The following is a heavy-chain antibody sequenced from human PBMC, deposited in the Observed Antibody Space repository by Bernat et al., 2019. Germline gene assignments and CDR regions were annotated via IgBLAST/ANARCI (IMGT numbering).Heavy chain of an antibody. Sequence: QVQLVESGGGVVQPGRSLRLSCAASGFTFSSYAMHWVRQAPGKGLEWVAVISYDGSNKYYADSVKGRFTISRDNSKNTLYLQMNSLRAEDTAVYYCARELGSAAGPRDYWGQGTLVTVAS. CDR2: ISYDGSNK. CDR3: ARELGSAAGPRDY. CDR1: GFTFSSYA. D-gene: IGHD6-13*01. V-gene: IGHV3-30-3*01. J-gene: IGHJ4*02.